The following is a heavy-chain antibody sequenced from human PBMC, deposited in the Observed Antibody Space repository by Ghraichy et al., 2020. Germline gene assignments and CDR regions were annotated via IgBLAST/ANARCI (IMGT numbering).Heavy chain of an antibody. V-gene: IGHV4-34*01. CDR2: INHSGST. Sequence: SQTLSLTCAVYGGSFSGYYWSWIRQPPGKGLEWIGEINHSGSTNYNPSLKSRVTISVDTSKNQFSLKLSSVTAADTAVYYCARSYYYGSGSSNWFDPWGQGTLVTVSS. CDR1: GGSFSGYY. CDR3: ARSYYYGSGSSNWFDP. D-gene: IGHD3-10*01. J-gene: IGHJ5*02.